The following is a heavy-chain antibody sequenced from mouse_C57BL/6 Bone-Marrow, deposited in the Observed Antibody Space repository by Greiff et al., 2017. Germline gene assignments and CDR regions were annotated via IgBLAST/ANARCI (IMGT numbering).Heavy chain of an antibody. V-gene: IGHV1-54*01. CDR1: GYAFTNYL. CDR3: ARDDGSPYAMDY. D-gene: IGHD2-3*01. Sequence: QVQLQQSGAELVRPGTSVKVSCKASGYAFTNYLIEWVKQRPGQGLEWIGVINPGSGGTNYNEKFKGKATLTADKSSSTAYMQLSSLTSEDSAVYFCARDDGSPYAMDYWGQGTSVTVSS. J-gene: IGHJ4*01. CDR2: INPGSGGT.